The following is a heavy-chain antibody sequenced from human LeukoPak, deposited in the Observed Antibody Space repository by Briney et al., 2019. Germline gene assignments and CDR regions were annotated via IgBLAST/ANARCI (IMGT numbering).Heavy chain of an antibody. CDR2: IYYSGST. CDR1: GGSISSHY. CDR3: ARGAWEPGAFDI. J-gene: IGHJ3*02. V-gene: IGHV4-59*11. D-gene: IGHD1-26*01. Sequence: SETLSLTCTVSGGSISSHYWSWIRQPPGKGLEWIGYIYYSGSTNYNPSLKSRVTISVDTSKNQFSLKLSSVTAADTAVYYCARGAWEPGAFDIWGQGTMVTVSS.